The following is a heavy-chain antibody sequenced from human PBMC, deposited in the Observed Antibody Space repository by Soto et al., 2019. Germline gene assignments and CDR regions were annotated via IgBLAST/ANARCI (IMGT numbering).Heavy chain of an antibody. Sequence: GESLKISCKGSGYSFDGYWITWVRQKPGKGLVWMGRIDPSDSQTYYSPSFRGHVTISVTKSIATVFRQWSSLMASDTAMYYCAKQIYDADTGPTFQDYFDSWGQGTRVTVSS. CDR3: AKQIYDADTGPTFQDYFDS. D-gene: IGHD5-18*01. J-gene: IGHJ4*02. CDR2: IDPSDSQT. CDR1: GYSFDGYW. V-gene: IGHV5-10-1*01.